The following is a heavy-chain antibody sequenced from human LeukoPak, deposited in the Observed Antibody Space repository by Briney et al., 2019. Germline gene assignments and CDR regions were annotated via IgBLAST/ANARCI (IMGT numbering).Heavy chain of an antibody. CDR2: LSVGGEKT. Sequence: GGSLRPSCAASGFIFRNFAMSWVRQAPGKGLEWVSGLSVGGEKTFYAGSVKGRFTISRDDSNATLFLQMNSLRIEDTAVYYCAKDIEHFDSWGQGTLVTVSS. D-gene: IGHD3-16*02. CDR3: AKDIEHFDS. CDR1: GFIFRNFA. J-gene: IGHJ4*02. V-gene: IGHV3-23*01.